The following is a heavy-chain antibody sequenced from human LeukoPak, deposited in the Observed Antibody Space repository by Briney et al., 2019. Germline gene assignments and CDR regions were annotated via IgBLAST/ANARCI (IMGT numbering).Heavy chain of an antibody. CDR1: GYPFSAHF. J-gene: IGHJ4*02. D-gene: IGHD3-10*01. Sequence: GASVKVSCKASGYPFSAHFLNRVRQAPGQGLEWMGSIDTTTGNPRYAQDFTGRFVFSSDTSVSTAYLQITSLKADDTAAYYCVRGTPTPGMDYWGQGTQVTVSS. CDR2: IDTTTGNP. CDR3: VRGTPTPGMDY. V-gene: IGHV7-4-1*02.